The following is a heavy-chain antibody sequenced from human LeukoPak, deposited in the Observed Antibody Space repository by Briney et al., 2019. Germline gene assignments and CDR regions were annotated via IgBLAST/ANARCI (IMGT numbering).Heavy chain of an antibody. CDR3: GRDPNGDYIGAFDM. Sequence: GGSLRLSCAASGFTFSSYAMIWVRQAPGKGLEWVSAIRGSGGSTYYADSVRDRFTISRDNSKNTLYLQMNSLRAEDTAVYYCGRDPNGDYIGAFDMWGQGTVVTVSS. D-gene: IGHD4-17*01. CDR2: IRGSGGST. V-gene: IGHV3-23*01. CDR1: GFTFSSYA. J-gene: IGHJ3*02.